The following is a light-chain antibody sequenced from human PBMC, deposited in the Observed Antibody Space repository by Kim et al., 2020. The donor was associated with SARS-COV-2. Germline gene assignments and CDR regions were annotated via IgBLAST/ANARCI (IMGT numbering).Light chain of an antibody. V-gene: IGLV4-69*01. CDR1: SGHSSYA. CDR3: QTWGTGV. CDR2: LNSDGSH. J-gene: IGLJ3*02. Sequence: LGASVKLTCTLSSGHSSYAIAWHQQQPEKGPRYLMTLNSDGSHSKGDGIPDRFSGSSSGAERYLTISSLQSEDEAYYYCQTWGTGVFGGGTKLTVL.